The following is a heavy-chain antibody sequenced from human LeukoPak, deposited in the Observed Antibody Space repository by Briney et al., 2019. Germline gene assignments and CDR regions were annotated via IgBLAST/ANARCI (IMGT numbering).Heavy chain of an antibody. CDR1: GFTFSSYA. CDR2: ISYDGSNK. Sequence: PGGSLRLSCAASGFTFSSYAMHWVRQAPGKGLEWVAVISYDGSNKYYADSVKGRFTISRDNSKNTLYLQMNSLRAEDTAVYYCARGQYDFDYWGQGTLVTASS. V-gene: IGHV3-30-3*01. CDR3: ARGQYDFDY. J-gene: IGHJ4*02. D-gene: IGHD3-3*01.